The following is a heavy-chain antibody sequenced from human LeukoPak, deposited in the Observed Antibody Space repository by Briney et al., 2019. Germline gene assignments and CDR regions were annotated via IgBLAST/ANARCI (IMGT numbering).Heavy chain of an antibody. Sequence: SETLSLTCTVSGGPISSYYWSWIRQPAGKGLEWIGRIYTSGSTNYNPSLKSRVTMSVDTSKNQFSLKLSSVTAADTAVYYCARGPIVGFGELSPPDVWGQGTTVTVSS. J-gene: IGHJ6*02. CDR2: IYTSGST. V-gene: IGHV4-4*07. CDR3: ARGPIVGFGELSPPDV. CDR1: GGPISSYY. D-gene: IGHD3-10*01.